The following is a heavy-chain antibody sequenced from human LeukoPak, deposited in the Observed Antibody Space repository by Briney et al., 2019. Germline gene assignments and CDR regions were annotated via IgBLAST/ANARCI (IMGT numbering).Heavy chain of an antibody. CDR3: AREMTTVVKGAFDI. D-gene: IGHD4-23*01. CDR2: IYTSGST. CDR1: GGSISSYY. Sequence: SETLSLTCTVSGGSISSYYWSWIRQPAGKGLEWIGRIYTSGSTNYNPSLKSRVTMSVDTSKNQFSLKLSSVTAADTAVYYCAREMTTVVKGAFDIWGQGTMVTVSS. V-gene: IGHV4-4*07. J-gene: IGHJ3*02.